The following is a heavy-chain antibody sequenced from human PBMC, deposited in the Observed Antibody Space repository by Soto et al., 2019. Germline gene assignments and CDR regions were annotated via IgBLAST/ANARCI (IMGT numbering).Heavy chain of an antibody. CDR3: VRVVAIPGYPDH. CDR2: IVPIVGTT. D-gene: IGHD5-12*01. CDR1: GGTFSSYA. J-gene: IGHJ4*02. V-gene: IGHV1-69*12. Sequence: QVQLVQSGAEVRQPASSVKVSCKTSGGTFSSYAISWVRQAPGQGLEWMGGIVPIVGTTTYAQKFQGRVTITADEATSTAYLQWSRLRSDDTAVYYYVRVVAIPGYPDHWGQGTLVTVSS.